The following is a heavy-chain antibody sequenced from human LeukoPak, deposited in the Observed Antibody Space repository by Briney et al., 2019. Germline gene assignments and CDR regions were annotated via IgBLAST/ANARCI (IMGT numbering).Heavy chain of an antibody. CDR1: GGSISSYY. J-gene: IGHJ6*03. CDR3: ARVSGCSGGSCYSPSYYYYYYMDV. D-gene: IGHD2-15*01. Sequence: SETLSLTCTVSGGSISSYYWSWIRQPPGKGLEWIGYIYYSGSTNYNPSLKSRVTISVDTSKKQFSRKLSSVTAADTAVYYCARVSGCSGGSCYSPSYYYYYYMDVWGKGTTVTVSS. CDR2: IYYSGST. V-gene: IGHV4-59*01.